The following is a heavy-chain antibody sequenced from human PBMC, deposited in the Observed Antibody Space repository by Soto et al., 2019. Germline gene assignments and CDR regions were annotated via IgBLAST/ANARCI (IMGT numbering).Heavy chain of an antibody. D-gene: IGHD1-7*01. V-gene: IGHV3-30*03. J-gene: IGHJ3*02. Sequence: GSLRLSCAASGFTFSSYGMHWVRQAPGKGLEWVAVISYDGSNKYYADSVKGRFTISRDNSKNTLYLQMNSLKTEDTAVYYCTTDNPGITGTGDAFDIWGQGTMVTVSS. CDR2: ISYDGSNK. CDR1: GFTFSSYG. CDR3: TTDNPGITGTGDAFDI.